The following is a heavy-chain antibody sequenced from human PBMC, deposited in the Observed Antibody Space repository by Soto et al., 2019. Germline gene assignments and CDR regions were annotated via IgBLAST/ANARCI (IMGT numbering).Heavy chain of an antibody. Sequence: PSETLSLTCAVSGYSISSGYYWGWIRQPPGKGLEWIGSIYHSGSTYYNPSLKSRVTISVDTSKNQFSLKLSSVTAADTAVYYCARVLTYYYGSGSYVLNYYYYGMDVWGQGTTVTVPS. D-gene: IGHD3-10*01. CDR3: ARVLTYYYGSGSYVLNYYYYGMDV. CDR1: GYSISSGYY. V-gene: IGHV4-38-2*01. CDR2: IYHSGST. J-gene: IGHJ6*02.